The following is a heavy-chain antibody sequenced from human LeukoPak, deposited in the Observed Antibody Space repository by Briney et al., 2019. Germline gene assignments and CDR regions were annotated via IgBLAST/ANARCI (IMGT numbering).Heavy chain of an antibody. Sequence: PGGSLRLSCAASGFTFSNYWMHWVRQVPGKGLVWVSRINDVGSATFYADSVKGRFTISRDNAKNTLFLQMSSLRAEDTAVYFCAREILAPGKTHDYWGQGTLVTVSS. J-gene: IGHJ4*02. CDR3: AREILAPGKTHDY. CDR1: GFTFSNYW. CDR2: INDVGSAT. V-gene: IGHV3-74*01.